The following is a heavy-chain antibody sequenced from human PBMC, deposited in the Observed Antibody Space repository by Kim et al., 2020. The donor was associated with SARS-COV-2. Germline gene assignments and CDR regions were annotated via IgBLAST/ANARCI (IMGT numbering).Heavy chain of an antibody. CDR2: ISSSSSYI. V-gene: IGHV3-21*01. D-gene: IGHD3-10*01. CDR3: AREALSFGELFVNYYYYGMDV. CDR1: GFTFSSYS. Sequence: GGSLRLSCAASGFTFSSYSMNWVRQAPGKGLEWVSSISSSSSYIYYADSVKGRFTISRDNAKNSLYLQMNSLRAEDTAVYYCAREALSFGELFVNYYYYGMDVWGQRTTVTVSS. J-gene: IGHJ6*01.